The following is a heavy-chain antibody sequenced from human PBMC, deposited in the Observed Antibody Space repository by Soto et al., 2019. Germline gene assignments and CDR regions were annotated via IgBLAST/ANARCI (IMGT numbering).Heavy chain of an antibody. J-gene: IGHJ4*02. D-gene: IGHD1-26*01. V-gene: IGHV3-23*01. Sequence: TGGSLRLSCAASGFTFSSFAMNWVRQAPGKGLEWVSGIGHTGSSTYYADSVKGRFTISRDNSQNTLYLQMNSLRAEDTAVYYCAKDLTSGIVGPTSFENWGPGSLVTVSS. CDR3: AKDLTSGIVGPTSFEN. CDR1: GFTFSSFA. CDR2: IGHTGSST.